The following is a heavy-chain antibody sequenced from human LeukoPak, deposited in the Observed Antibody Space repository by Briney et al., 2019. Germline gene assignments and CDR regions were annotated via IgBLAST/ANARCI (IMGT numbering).Heavy chain of an antibody. J-gene: IGHJ1*01. Sequence: PGGSLRLSCAASGFTVSSNYMSRVRQAPGKGLEWVSVIYSGGSTYYADSVKGRFTISRDNSKNTLYLQMNSLRAEDTAVYYCARGLPLWDDFQHWGQGTLVTVSS. CDR2: IYSGGST. CDR3: ARGLPLWDDFQH. V-gene: IGHV3-66*01. D-gene: IGHD1-26*01. CDR1: GFTVSSNY.